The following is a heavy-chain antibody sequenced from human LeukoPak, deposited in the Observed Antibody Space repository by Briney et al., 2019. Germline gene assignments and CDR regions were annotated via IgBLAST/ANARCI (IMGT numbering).Heavy chain of an antibody. V-gene: IGHV4-34*01. CDR2: INHSGST. CDR1: GGSFSGYY. Sequence: SETLSLICAVYGGSFSGYYWSWIRQHPGKGLEWIGEINHSGSTNYNPSLKSRVTISVDTSKTQFSLKLSSVTAADTAVYYCARVGAPFYYYYYMDVWGKGTTVTVSS. CDR3: ARVGAPFYYYYYMDV. J-gene: IGHJ6*03.